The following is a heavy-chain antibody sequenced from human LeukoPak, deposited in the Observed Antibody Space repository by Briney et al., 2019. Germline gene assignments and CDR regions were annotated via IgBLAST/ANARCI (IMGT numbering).Heavy chain of an antibody. Sequence: SDTLSLPCTVSGGSISSSSYYWGWIRQPPGKGLEWIGSIYYSGSTYYNPSLKSRVTISVDTSKNQFSLKLSSVTAADAAVYYCARYSGEYYDSSGSFDYWGQGTLVTVSS. V-gene: IGHV4-39*01. J-gene: IGHJ4*02. CDR2: IYYSGST. D-gene: IGHD3-22*01. CDR1: GGSISSSSYY. CDR3: ARYSGEYYDSSGSFDY.